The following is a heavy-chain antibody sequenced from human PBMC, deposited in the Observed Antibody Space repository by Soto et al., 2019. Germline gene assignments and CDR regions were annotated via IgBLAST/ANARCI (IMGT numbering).Heavy chain of an antibody. D-gene: IGHD2-15*01. CDR3: AKDLCSGGSCYDRPRFDP. CDR2: IKSDGSST. CDR1: DFTFSNYW. V-gene: IGHV3-74*01. Sequence: GGSLRLSCAASDFTFSNYWMYWVRQAPGKGLVWVSRIKSDGSSTSYADSVEGRFTISRDNAKNTLYLQMNSLRAEDTAVYYCAKDLCSGGSCYDRPRFDPWGQGTLVTVSS. J-gene: IGHJ5*02.